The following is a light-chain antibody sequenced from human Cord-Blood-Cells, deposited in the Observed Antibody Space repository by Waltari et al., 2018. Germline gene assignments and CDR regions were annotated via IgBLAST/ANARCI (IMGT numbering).Light chain of an antibody. CDR1: QSVSSN. V-gene: IGKV3-15*01. J-gene: IGKJ1*01. CDR2: GAS. Sequence: EIVMTQSPATLSVSPGERATLSCRASQSVSSNLAWYQQKPGPAPRLLSYGASTRATGIPARFSGSGSGTEFTLTISSLQSEDFAVYYCQQYNNWPPWTFGQGTKVEIK. CDR3: QQYNNWPPWT.